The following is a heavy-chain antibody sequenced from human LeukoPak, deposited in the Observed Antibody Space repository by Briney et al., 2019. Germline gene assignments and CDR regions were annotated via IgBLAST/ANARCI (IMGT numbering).Heavy chain of an antibody. Sequence: SETLSLTCAVYVGSFSGYYWSLIRQPPGKGLEWIGEINHSGSTNYNPSLKSRVTISVDTSKNQFSLKLSSVTAADTAVYYCAKCGEIASFGYCSGGSCRNPRKNWFDPWGQGTLVTVSS. CDR3: AKCGEIASFGYCSGGSCRNPRKNWFDP. CDR2: INHSGST. D-gene: IGHD2-15*01. V-gene: IGHV4-34*01. J-gene: IGHJ5*02. CDR1: VGSFSGYY.